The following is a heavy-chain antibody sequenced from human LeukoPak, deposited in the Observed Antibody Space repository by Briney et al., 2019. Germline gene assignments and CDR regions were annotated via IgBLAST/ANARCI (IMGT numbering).Heavy chain of an antibody. Sequence: GGSLRLSCAASGFTFSSYSMNWVRQAPGKGLEWVSSISSSSSYIYYADSVKGRFTISRDNAKNSLYLQMNSLRAEDTAVYYCAKDPTSIASSGTYYYYYMDVWGKGTTVTVSS. V-gene: IGHV3-21*01. CDR1: GFTFSSYS. CDR3: AKDPTSIASSGTYYYYYMDV. D-gene: IGHD6-6*01. J-gene: IGHJ6*03. CDR2: ISSSSSYI.